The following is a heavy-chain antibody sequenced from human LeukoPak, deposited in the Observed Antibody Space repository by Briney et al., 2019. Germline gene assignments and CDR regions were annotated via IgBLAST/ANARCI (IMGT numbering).Heavy chain of an antibody. CDR1: GYTFTGYY. V-gene: IGHV1-8*02. CDR3: ARFRLGYGMDV. J-gene: IGHJ6*02. CDR2: MNPNSGNT. Sequence: ASVKVSCKASGYTFTGYYMHWVRQAPGQGLEWMGWMNPNSGNTGYAQKFQGRVTMTRNTSISTAYMELSSLRSEDTAVYYCARFRLGYGMDVWGQGTTVTVSS.